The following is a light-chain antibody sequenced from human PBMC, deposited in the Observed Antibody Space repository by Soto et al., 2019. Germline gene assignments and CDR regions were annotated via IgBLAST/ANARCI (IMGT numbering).Light chain of an antibody. J-gene: IGKJ1*01. Sequence: DSVMTQSPLSLSVTPGEPASISCRSSQSLLHTNGYNYLDWYLQRPGQSPQLLIYLGSHRAAGVPDRFSDSGSGTDFTLKISRVETEDVGVYYCMQALQIRVEFGQGTKLQI. CDR1: QSLLHTNGYNY. V-gene: IGKV2-28*01. CDR3: MQALQIRVE. CDR2: LGS.